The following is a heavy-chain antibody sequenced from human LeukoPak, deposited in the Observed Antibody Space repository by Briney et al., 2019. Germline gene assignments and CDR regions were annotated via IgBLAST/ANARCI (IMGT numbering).Heavy chain of an antibody. CDR1: GFTFSDYY. D-gene: IGHD1-14*01. CDR3: ATTRFFDY. Sequence: PGGSLRLSCAASGFTFSDYYMSWIRQAPGKGLEWVANIKQDGSEKYYVDSVKGRFTISRDNAKNSLYLQMNSLRAEDTAVYYCATTRFFDYWGQGTLVTVSS. J-gene: IGHJ4*02. V-gene: IGHV3-7*01. CDR2: IKQDGSEK.